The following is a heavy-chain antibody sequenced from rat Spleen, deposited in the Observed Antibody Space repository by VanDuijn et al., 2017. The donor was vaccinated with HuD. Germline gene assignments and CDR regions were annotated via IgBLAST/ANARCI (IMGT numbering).Heavy chain of an antibody. J-gene: IGHJ3*01. CDR3: TTRPYYSSLNWFPY. D-gene: IGHD1-2*01. V-gene: IGHV5-27*01. Sequence: EVQLVESGGGLVQPGRSLKLSCAASGFTFSTYDMAWVRQAPTEGLEWVASISPSGGSTYYRDSVKGRFTVSRDNTKSTLYLQMDSLRSEDTATYYCTTRPYYSSLNWFPYWGQGTLVTVSS. CDR2: ISPSGGST. CDR1: GFTFSTYD.